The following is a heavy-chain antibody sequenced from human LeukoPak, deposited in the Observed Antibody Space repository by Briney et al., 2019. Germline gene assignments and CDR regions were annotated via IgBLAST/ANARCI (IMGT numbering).Heavy chain of an antibody. CDR1: GFTFHNLT. D-gene: IGHD3-22*01. CDR3: AKANYYDALDY. Sequence: GGSLRLSCAASGFTFHNLTMNWVRQAPGKGLEWVSGISWNSGSIGYADSVKGRFTISRDNAKNSLYLQMNSLRAEDTALYYCAKANYYDALDYWGQGTLVTVSS. V-gene: IGHV3-9*01. CDR2: ISWNSGSI. J-gene: IGHJ4*02.